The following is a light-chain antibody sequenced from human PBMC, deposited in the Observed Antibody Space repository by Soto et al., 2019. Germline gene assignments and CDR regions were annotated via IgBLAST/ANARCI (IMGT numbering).Light chain of an antibody. CDR3: QQGHNWPLT. V-gene: IGKV3-15*01. CDR2: SAS. J-gene: IGKJ2*01. CDR1: QSISSE. Sequence: EIVMTQSQATLSVSPGARATLSCRASQSISSELAWYQQKPGQPPRLLIYSASTTATGVPARFTGSGSGSEFTLTISGLQSEDFAVYYCQQGHNWPLTFGQGTRLE.